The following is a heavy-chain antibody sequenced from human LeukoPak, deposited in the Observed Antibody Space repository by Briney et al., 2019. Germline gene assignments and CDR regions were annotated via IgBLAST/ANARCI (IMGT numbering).Heavy chain of an antibody. J-gene: IGHJ4*02. D-gene: IGHD6-13*01. CDR1: GFTFSSYW. CDR2: INSDGSST. Sequence: GGSLRLSCAASGFTFSSYWMHWVRQAPGKGLVWFSRINSDGSSTSYADSVKGRFTISRDNAKNTLYLQMNSLRAEDTAVYYCARVAYGSSWYVDYWGQGTLVTVSS. CDR3: ARVAYGSSWYVDY. V-gene: IGHV3-74*01.